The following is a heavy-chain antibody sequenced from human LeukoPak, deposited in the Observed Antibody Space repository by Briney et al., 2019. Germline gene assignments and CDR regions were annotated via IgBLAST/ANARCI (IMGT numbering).Heavy chain of an antibody. CDR2: ITPIFGTA. J-gene: IGHJ4*02. V-gene: IGHV1-69*13. CDR1: GGTFSSYD. CDR3: ARGWLAETTVVTPYNY. D-gene: IGHD4-23*01. Sequence: SVKVSCKASGGTFSSYDISWVRQAPGQGLEWMGGITPIFGTAKYARKFQGRVTITAVESMSTAYMELSSLRSEDTAVYYCARGWLAETTVVTPYNYWGQGTLVTVSS.